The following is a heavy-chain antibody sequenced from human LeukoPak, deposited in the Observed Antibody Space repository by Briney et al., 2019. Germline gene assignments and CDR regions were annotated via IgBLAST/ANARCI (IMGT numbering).Heavy chain of an antibody. CDR2: INHSGST. CDR3: ARGLVGATVDY. V-gene: IGHV4-34*01. CDR1: GGSFSGYY. J-gene: IGHJ4*02. D-gene: IGHD1-26*01. Sequence: SETLSLTCAVYGGSFSGYYWSWIRQPPGKGLEWIGEINHSGSTNYNPSLKSRVTISVDTSKNQFSLKLSSVTAADTAVYYGARGLVGATVDYWGQGTLVTVSS.